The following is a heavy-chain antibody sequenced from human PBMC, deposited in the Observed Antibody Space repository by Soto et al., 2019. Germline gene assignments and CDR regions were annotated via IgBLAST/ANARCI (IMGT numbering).Heavy chain of an antibody. CDR1: GGSISSYY. CDR2: IYYSGST. V-gene: IGHV4-59*01. J-gene: IGHJ5*02. D-gene: IGHD6-19*01. CDR3: ARDPDSSGWFDP. Sequence: LSLTCTVSGGSISSYYWSWIRQPPGKGLEWIGYIYYSGSTNYNPSLKSRVTISVDTSKNQFSLKLSSVTAADTAVYYCARDPDSSGWFDPWGQGTLVTVSS.